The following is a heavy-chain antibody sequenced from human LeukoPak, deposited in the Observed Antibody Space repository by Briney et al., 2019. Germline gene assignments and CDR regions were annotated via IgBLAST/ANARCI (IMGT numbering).Heavy chain of an antibody. CDR1: GFTFSSYA. J-gene: IGHJ3*02. V-gene: IGHV3-23*01. CDR3: AKGYYYDPSGAFDI. Sequence: GGSLRLSCAASGFTFSSYAMSWVRQAPGKGLEWVSAISGSGGSTYYADSVKGRFTISRDNAKNSLYLQMNSLRAEDTALYYCAKGYYYDPSGAFDIWGQGTMVTVSS. CDR2: ISGSGGST. D-gene: IGHD3-22*01.